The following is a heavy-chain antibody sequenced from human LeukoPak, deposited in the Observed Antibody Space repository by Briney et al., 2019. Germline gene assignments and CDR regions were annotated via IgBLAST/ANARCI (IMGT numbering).Heavy chain of an antibody. CDR3: ARVFGYDILTGYYNYGMDV. V-gene: IGHV1-18*01. Sequence: ASVKVSCKASGYTFTSYGISWVRQAPGQGLEWMGWISAYNGNTNYAQKFQGRVTITRDTSASTAYMELSSLRSEDTAVYYCARVFGYDILTGYYNYGMDVWGQGTTVTVSS. CDR1: GYTFTSYG. J-gene: IGHJ6*02. D-gene: IGHD3-9*01. CDR2: ISAYNGNT.